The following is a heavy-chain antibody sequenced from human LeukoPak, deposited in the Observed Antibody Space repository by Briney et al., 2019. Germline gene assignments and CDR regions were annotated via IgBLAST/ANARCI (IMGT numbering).Heavy chain of an antibody. Sequence: QPGGSLRLSCAASGFTFSSYGLHWVRQAPGKGLEWVAVISYDGSNKFCADSVKGRLTISRDNSKNTLYLQMNSLRAEDTAMYYCAKNTGTYDGLIDSWGQGTLVTVSS. CDR3: AKNTGTYDGLIDS. J-gene: IGHJ4*02. D-gene: IGHD1-26*01. V-gene: IGHV3-30*18. CDR2: ISYDGSNK. CDR1: GFTFSSYG.